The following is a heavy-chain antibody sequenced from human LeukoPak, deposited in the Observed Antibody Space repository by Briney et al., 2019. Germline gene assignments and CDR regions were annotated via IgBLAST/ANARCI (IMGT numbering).Heavy chain of an antibody. D-gene: IGHD1-26*01. CDR2: INPDGRST. J-gene: IGHJ2*01. Sequence: GGSESLSCAASGFTFSSSYIHWVRQAPRKGRVWVSRINPDGRSTFYADSVQGRFSISRDNAQNTVYLQMNSLRAEDTAVYYCARGAYGSRYFDLWAGGTVVTVSS. CDR3: ARGAYGSRYFDL. V-gene: IGHV3-74*01. CDR1: GFTFSSSY.